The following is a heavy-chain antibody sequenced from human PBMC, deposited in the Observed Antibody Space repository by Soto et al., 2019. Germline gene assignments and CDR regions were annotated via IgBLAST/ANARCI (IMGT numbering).Heavy chain of an antibody. J-gene: IGHJ4*02. CDR1: GFSLGTSGVG. CDR3: AHRAYGSGRLYFDY. D-gene: IGHD3-10*01. V-gene: IGHV2-5*02. Sequence: SGPTLVNPTETLTLTCTLSGFSLGTSGVGVGWIRQPPGKALEWLALIYWDDDKRYSPSLKSRLTITKDTSKNQVVITVTNMDPVDTATYFCAHRAYGSGRLYFDYWGQGTLVTVSS. CDR2: IYWDDDK.